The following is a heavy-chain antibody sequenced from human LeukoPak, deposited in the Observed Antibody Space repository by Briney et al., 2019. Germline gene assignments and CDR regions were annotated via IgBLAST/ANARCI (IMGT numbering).Heavy chain of an antibody. J-gene: IGHJ4*02. D-gene: IGHD2-15*01. Sequence: GGPLRLSCAASSFTVSSNYMSWVRQAPGKGLEWVSIIYSGGSTFYADSVRGRFTISRDNSKNTLYLQINSLRAEDTAVYYCARAGLGYCSGGSCPFYFDYWGQGTLVTVSS. V-gene: IGHV3-53*01. CDR3: ARAGLGYCSGGSCPFYFDY. CDR2: IYSGGST. CDR1: SFTVSSNY.